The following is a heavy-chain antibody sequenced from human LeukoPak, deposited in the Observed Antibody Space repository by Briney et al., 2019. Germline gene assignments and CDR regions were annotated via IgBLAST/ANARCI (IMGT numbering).Heavy chain of an antibody. Sequence: PGGSLRLSCAASGFTDFMTWVRQAPGKGLEWVSVIYSGGSTYYADSVKGRFSVSRDNSKNTLYLQMNILRADETAVYYCAGVSFSSGRYRDYWGQGTLVTVSS. CDR2: IYSGGST. J-gene: IGHJ4*02. D-gene: IGHD6-19*01. V-gene: IGHV3-53*01. CDR3: AGVSFSSGRYRDY. CDR1: GFTDF.